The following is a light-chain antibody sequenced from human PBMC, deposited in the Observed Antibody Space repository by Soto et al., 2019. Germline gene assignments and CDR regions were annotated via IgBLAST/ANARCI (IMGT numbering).Light chain of an antibody. CDR3: QQYGSSGT. Sequence: EIVLTQSPGTLSLSPWEIASLCCRASQSVSNNYLAWYQQKPGQAPRLLIYGASNRATGIPDRFSGSGSGTDFTLAISRLEPEDFAVYYCQQYGSSGTFGQGTKVDIK. CDR1: QSVSNNY. CDR2: GAS. J-gene: IGKJ1*01. V-gene: IGKV3-20*01.